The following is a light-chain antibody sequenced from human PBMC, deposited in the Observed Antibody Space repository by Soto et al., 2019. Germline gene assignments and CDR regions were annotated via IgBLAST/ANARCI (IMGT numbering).Light chain of an antibody. V-gene: IGKV1-5*01. CDR1: RNIDRW. Sequence: DTRTTQSPSTLSASVGDTVTITCRASRNIDRWLAWYQHKPGKPPKLLILNASTLGSGVPSRFSGSGSGTEFTLTISSLQPDDFATYYCQYCDTRWPFGQGTKVEVK. J-gene: IGKJ1*01. CDR3: QYCDTRWP. CDR2: NAS.